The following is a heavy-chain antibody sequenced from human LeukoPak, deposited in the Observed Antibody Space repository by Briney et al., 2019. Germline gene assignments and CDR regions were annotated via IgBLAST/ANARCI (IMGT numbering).Heavy chain of an antibody. J-gene: IGHJ4*02. CDR2: INSDGSST. V-gene: IGHV3-74*01. Sequence: PGGSLRLSCAASGFTFSSYWMHWVRHAPGKGLVWVSRINSDGSSTSYADSVKGRFTISRDNAKNSLGLQMNSLRVEDTAVYYCVRDRHYIGNREVRFPYWGQGALVTVSS. CDR1: GFTFSSYW. CDR3: VRDRHYIGNREVRFPY. D-gene: IGHD3-10*01.